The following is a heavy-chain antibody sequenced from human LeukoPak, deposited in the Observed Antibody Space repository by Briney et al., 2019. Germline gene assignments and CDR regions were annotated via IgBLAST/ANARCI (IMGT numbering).Heavy chain of an antibody. Sequence: SETLSLTCAVYGGSFSGYYWSWIRQPPGKGLEWIGEINHSGSTNYNPSLKSRVTISVDTSKNQFSLNLSSVTAADTAMYYCARLTPYSGSPLGDYWGQGTLVTVSS. CDR1: GGSFSGYY. V-gene: IGHV4-34*01. CDR2: INHSGST. D-gene: IGHD1-26*01. CDR3: ARLTPYSGSPLGDY. J-gene: IGHJ4*02.